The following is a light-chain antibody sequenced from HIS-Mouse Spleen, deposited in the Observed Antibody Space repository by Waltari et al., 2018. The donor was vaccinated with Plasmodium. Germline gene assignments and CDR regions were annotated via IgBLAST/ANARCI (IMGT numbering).Light chain of an antibody. CDR3: QSYDSSLSGSGV. J-gene: IGLJ3*02. CDR1: SSNIGAGYD. Sequence: QSVLTQPPSVSGAPGQRVTISCTGSSSNIGAGYDVPWYQQLQGTAPKLLIYGTSNRPSGVPDRFSGSKSGTSASLAITGLQAEDEADYYCQSYDSSLSGSGVFGGGTKLTVL. V-gene: IGLV1-40*01. CDR2: GTS.